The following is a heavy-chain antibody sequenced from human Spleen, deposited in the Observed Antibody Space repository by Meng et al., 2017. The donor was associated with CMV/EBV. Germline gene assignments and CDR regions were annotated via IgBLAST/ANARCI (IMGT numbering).Heavy chain of an antibody. Sequence: GESLKISCAASGFTVSTNYMTWVRQAPGKGLEWVSVIYVGGNTYYADSVKGRFTISRDSSKNTLYLQMNSLGVEDTAVYYCAKDALTSTYCGGDCLHDDAFDIWGQGTMVTVSS. CDR2: IYVGGNT. V-gene: IGHV3-53*01. D-gene: IGHD2-21*01. CDR3: AKDALTSTYCGGDCLHDDAFDI. J-gene: IGHJ3*02. CDR1: GFTVSTNY.